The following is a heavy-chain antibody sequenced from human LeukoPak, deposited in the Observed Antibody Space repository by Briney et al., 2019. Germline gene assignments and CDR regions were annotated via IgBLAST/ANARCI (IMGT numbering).Heavy chain of an antibody. CDR2: IYYSGST. Sequence: PSETLSLTCTVSGGSISSYYWSWIRQPPGKGLEWIGYIYYSGSTNYNPSLKSRVTISVDTSKNQFSLKLSSVTAADTAVYYCTRGNTYYDFWSGYLECDYFDYWGQGTLVTVSS. V-gene: IGHV4-59*01. D-gene: IGHD3-3*01. CDR3: TRGNTYYDFWSGYLECDYFDY. CDR1: GGSISSYY. J-gene: IGHJ4*02.